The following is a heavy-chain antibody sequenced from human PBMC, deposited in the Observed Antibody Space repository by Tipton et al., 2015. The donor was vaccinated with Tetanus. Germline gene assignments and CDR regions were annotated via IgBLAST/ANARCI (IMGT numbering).Heavy chain of an antibody. J-gene: IGHJ4*02. D-gene: IGHD5-24*01. Sequence: VKPSETLSLTCSVSGDSMTDFYWSWIRQPPGQGLEWIAYIFYNGRTQYNPSLRSRVTISVDTAKNQFSLQLTSVTTADTAVYYCARTTRRWLHPDFWGPGTLVTVSS. CDR3: ARTTRRWLHPDF. V-gene: IGHV4-59*01. CDR2: IFYNGRT. CDR1: GDSMTDFY.